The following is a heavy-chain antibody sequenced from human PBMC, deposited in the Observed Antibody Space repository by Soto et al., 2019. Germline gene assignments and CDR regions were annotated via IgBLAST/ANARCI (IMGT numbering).Heavy chain of an antibody. V-gene: IGHV4-4*07. CDR1: GGSISSYY. D-gene: IGHD6-19*01. Sequence: QVQLQESGPGLVKPSETLSLTCTVSGGSISSYYWSWIRQPAGKGLEWIGRIYTSGSTNYNPALEGLITMSVDTSKHHSSLQLSAVDGADTAVYYCARDRFAVAVVGENWFDPSGQGTLVSVSS. CDR2: IYTSGST. J-gene: IGHJ5*02. CDR3: ARDRFAVAVVGENWFDP.